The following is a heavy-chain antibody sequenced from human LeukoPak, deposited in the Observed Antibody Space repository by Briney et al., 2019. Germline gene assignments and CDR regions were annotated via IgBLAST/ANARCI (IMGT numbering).Heavy chain of an antibody. CDR2: INPNTGGT. J-gene: IGHJ4*02. CDR3: VQFELDY. D-gene: IGHD1-7*01. Sequence: ASVKVSCKASGYIFTGYYMHWVRQAPGQGLEWMGWINPNTGGTNYAQKFQGRVTMTRDTSISTAYMDLSRLRSDDTAVYYCVQFELDYWGQGTLVTVSS. V-gene: IGHV1-2*02. CDR1: GYIFTGYY.